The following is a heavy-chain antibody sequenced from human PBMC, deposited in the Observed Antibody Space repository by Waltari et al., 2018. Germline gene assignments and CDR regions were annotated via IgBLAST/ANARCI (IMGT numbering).Heavy chain of an antibody. D-gene: IGHD1-20*01. CDR1: GGSFSGYY. CDR2: INYSGSA. Sequence: QVQLQQWGAGLLKPSETLSLTCAVYGGSFSGYYWSWIRQSPGKGLEWIGEINYSGSANNNPSLKSRVTISVDTSKNQVSLKVTSVTAADTATYYCARVWRYNWNDSEGASDIWGPGTMVTVSS. J-gene: IGHJ3*02. V-gene: IGHV4-34*01. CDR3: ARVWRYNWNDSEGASDI.